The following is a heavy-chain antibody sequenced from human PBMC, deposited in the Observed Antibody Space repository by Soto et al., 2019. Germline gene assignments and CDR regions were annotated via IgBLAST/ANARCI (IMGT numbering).Heavy chain of an antibody. D-gene: IGHD6-19*01. V-gene: IGHV4-4*02. J-gene: IGHJ4*02. CDR2: MLHSGNT. Sequence: QLQLQESGPGLVKPSGTLSLTCAVSGDSVISNWWWGWVRQSPGKGVEWIADMLHSGNTNYSPSPEGRVTLAVDKSTNQCSLEMTSMTAADTAVYFCVRSPGWYKIDSWGQGILVTVSS. CDR3: VRSPGWYKIDS. CDR1: GDSVISNWW.